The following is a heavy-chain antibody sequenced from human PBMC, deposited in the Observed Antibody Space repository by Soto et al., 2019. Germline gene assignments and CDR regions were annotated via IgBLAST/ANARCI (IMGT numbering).Heavy chain of an antibody. CDR3: AREVVVVDYYYYYMDV. D-gene: IGHD2-15*01. V-gene: IGHV3-11*01. Sequence: GGSLRLSCAASGFTFSDYYMSWIRQAPGKGLEWVSYISSSGSTIYYADSVKGRFTISRDNAKNSLYLQMNSLRAEDTAVYYCAREVVVVDYYYYYMDVWGKGTTVTVSS. J-gene: IGHJ6*03. CDR2: ISSSGSTI. CDR1: GFTFSDYY.